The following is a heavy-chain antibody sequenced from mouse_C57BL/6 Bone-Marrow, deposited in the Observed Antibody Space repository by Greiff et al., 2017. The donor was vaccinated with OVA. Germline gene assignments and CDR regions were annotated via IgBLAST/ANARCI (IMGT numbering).Heavy chain of an antibody. D-gene: IGHD5-1-1*01. J-gene: IGHJ3*01. CDR1: GYTFTSYW. V-gene: IGHV1-69*01. Sequence: VQLQQSGAELVMPGASVKLSCKASGYTFTSYWMHWVKQRPGQGLEWIGEIDPSDSYTNYNQKFKGKSTLTVDKSSSTAYMQLSSLTSEDSAVYYCARQGYLTWFAYWGQGTLVTVSA. CDR2: IDPSDSYT. CDR3: ARQGYLTWFAY.